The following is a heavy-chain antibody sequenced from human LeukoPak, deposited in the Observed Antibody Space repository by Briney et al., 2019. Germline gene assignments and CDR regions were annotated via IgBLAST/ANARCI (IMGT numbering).Heavy chain of an antibody. CDR2: INPNSGGT. D-gene: IGHD3-3*01. CDR1: GYTFTGYY. CDR3: ARGENYDFWSGNYYFDY. Sequence: ASVKVSCKASGYTFTGYYMHWVRQAPGQGLEWMGWINPNSGGTNYAQKFQGRVTMTRDTSISTAYMDLRSLRSDDTAVYYCARGENYDFWSGNYYFDYWGQGTLVTVSS. J-gene: IGHJ4*02. V-gene: IGHV1-2*02.